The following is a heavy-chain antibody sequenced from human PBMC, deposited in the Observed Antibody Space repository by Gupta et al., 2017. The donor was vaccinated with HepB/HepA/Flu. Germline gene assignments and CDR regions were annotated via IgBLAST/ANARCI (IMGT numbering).Heavy chain of an antibody. CDR2: FDPEDGET. Sequence: QVQLVQSGAEVKKPGASVKVSCKVSGYTLTELSMHWVRQAPGKGLEWMGGFDPEDGETIYAQKFQGRVTMTEDTSTDTAYMELSSLRSEDTAVYYCATASDPSGWYPNKNYYYYYYMDVWGKGTTVTVSS. J-gene: IGHJ6*03. V-gene: IGHV1-24*01. CDR3: ATASDPSGWYPNKNYYYYYYMDV. D-gene: IGHD6-19*01. CDR1: GYTLTELS.